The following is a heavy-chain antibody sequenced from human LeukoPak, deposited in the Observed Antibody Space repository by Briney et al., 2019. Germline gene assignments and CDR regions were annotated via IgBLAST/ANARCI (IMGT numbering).Heavy chain of an antibody. D-gene: IGHD2/OR15-2a*01. CDR2: IHTSAST. V-gene: IGHV4-4*07. CDR3: ARDDNSIYSDDAFDI. CDR1: VGSISSYF. Sequence: SETLSLTCSDSVGSISSYFWSWLRQPAGKGLEWIGRIHTSASTEYNPSLKSRVTMSVDTSKNQFSLKLSSVTAADTAVYFCARDDNSIYSDDAFDIWGQGTLVTVSS. J-gene: IGHJ3*02.